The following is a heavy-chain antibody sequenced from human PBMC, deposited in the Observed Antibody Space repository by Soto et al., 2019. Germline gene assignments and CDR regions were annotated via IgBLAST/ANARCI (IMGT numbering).Heavy chain of an antibody. CDR1: GFTFSSYG. Sequence: GGSLRLSCAACGFTFSSYGMHWVRQAPGKGLEWVAVISYDGSNKYYADSVKGRFTISRDNSKNTLYLQMNSLRAEDTAVYYCAKDMYYDSSAYYYYYYGMDVWGQGTTVTVSS. V-gene: IGHV3-30*18. CDR3: AKDMYYDSSAYYYYYYGMDV. D-gene: IGHD3-22*01. J-gene: IGHJ6*02. CDR2: ISYDGSNK.